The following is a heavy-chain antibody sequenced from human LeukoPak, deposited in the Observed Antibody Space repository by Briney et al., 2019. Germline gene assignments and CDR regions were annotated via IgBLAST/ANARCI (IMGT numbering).Heavy chain of an antibody. CDR3: TTVSYGDYFSPHDY. J-gene: IGHJ4*02. CDR2: IKSKTDGGTT. Sequence: GGSLRLSCAASGFTFSNAWMSWVRQAPGKGLEWVGRIKSKTDGGTTDYAAPVKGRFTISRDDSKNTLYLQMNSLKTEDTAVYYCTTVSYGDYFSPHDYWGQGTLVTVSS. V-gene: IGHV3-15*01. CDR1: GFTFSNAW. D-gene: IGHD4-17*01.